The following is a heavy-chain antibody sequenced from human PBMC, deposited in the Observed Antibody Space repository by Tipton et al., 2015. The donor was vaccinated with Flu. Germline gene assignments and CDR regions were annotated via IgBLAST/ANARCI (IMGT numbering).Heavy chain of an antibody. CDR3: ARHFLVFGEGGMDV. J-gene: IGHJ6*02. CDR2: ISTYTSAT. CDR1: DYSFADYA. D-gene: IGHD3-10*01. Sequence: QLVQSGAEMKKPGASVKVSCKASDYSFADYAISWVRQAPGQGLEWMGWISTYTSATNYAQRVQGRVTMTTDASTNTVYLELTNLTPGDTAAYYCARHFLVFGEGGMDVWGQGTTVTVSS. V-gene: IGHV1-18*01.